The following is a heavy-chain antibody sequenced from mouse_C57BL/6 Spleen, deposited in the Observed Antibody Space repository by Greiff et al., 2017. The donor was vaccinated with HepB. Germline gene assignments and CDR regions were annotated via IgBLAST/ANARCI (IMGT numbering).Heavy chain of an antibody. CDR2: ISYSGST. V-gene: IGHV3-1*01. J-gene: IGHJ4*01. Sequence: EVQLQQSGPGMVKPSQSLSLTCTVTGYSITSGYDWHWIRHFPGNKLEWVGYISYSGSTHYNPTLKSLISITHDTSKNHFFLKLNSVTTEDTASYYCARESYYAMDYWGQGTSVTVSS. CDR3: ARESYYAMDY. CDR1: GYSITSGYD.